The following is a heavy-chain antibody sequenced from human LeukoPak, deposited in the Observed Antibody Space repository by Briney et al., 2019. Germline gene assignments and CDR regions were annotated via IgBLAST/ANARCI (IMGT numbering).Heavy chain of an antibody. D-gene: IGHD3-3*01. Sequence: SETLSLTCAVSGGSFSDYYWAWIRQPPGKGLEWIWYIYRSGSTNYNPSLKSRVNMSIDTSKKHYSLRLSSVTAADTAVYFCARGTITIFGVVTDDVFDIWGQGTMVTVSS. CDR1: GGSFSDYY. CDR2: IYRSGST. J-gene: IGHJ3*02. V-gene: IGHV4-59*01. CDR3: ARGTITIFGVVTDDVFDI.